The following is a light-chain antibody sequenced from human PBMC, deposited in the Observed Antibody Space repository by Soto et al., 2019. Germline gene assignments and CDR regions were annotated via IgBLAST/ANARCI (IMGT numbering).Light chain of an antibody. CDR3: GVWDRSLTTDV. J-gene: IGLJ1*01. CDR2: DSA. V-gene: IGLV1-51*01. Sequence: QSVLTQPPSVSAAPGQKVTISCSGSGSNVGTYSVSWYQQLPGTAPKLLIYDSATRPSGIPGRFSGSKSGTSATLGITGLQTGDEAEYYCGVWDRSLTTDVFGPGTKLTVL. CDR1: GSNVGTYS.